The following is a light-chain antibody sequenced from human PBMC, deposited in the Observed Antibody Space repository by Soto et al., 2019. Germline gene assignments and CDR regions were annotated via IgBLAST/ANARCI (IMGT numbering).Light chain of an antibody. V-gene: IGKV3-20*01. CDR3: QQYGSSLYT. CDR2: SGS. Sequence: EIVLTQSPGTLSLSPGETATLSCRASQSVSSSYLAWYQQKPGQAPRLLIYSGSTRATGIPDRFSVSGSGTDFTLTITRLEPEDFAVYYCQQYGSSLYTFGQGTKGEIK. J-gene: IGKJ2*01. CDR1: QSVSSSY.